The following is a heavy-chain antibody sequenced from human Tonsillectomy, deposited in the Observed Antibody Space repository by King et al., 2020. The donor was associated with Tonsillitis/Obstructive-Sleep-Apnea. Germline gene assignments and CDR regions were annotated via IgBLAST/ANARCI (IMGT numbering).Heavy chain of an antibody. CDR3: AREEPGMDAFDI. Sequence: QLQESGPGLVKPSETLSLTCTVSGGSISSYYWSWIRQPPGKELEWIGYIDYSGSTNYNPSLKSRVTISVDTSKNQFSLKVTSVTAADTAVFYCAREEPGMDAFDIWGQGTMVTVSS. D-gene: IGHD1-14*01. V-gene: IGHV4-59*01. CDR1: GGSISSYY. CDR2: IDYSGST. J-gene: IGHJ3*02.